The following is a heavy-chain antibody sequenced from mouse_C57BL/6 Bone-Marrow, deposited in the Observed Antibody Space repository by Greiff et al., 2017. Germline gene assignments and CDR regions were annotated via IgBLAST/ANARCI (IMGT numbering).Heavy chain of an antibody. V-gene: IGHV1-61*01. Sequence: QVQLKQSGAELVKPGASVKISCKASGYAFSSYWMNWVKQRPGQGLEWIGNIYPSDSETHYNQKFKDKATLTVDKSSSTAYMQLSSLTSEDSAVYYCARRGDGYQDWGQGTLVTVSA. CDR2: IYPSDSET. CDR3: ARRGDGYQD. D-gene: IGHD2-3*01. CDR1: GYAFSSYW. J-gene: IGHJ3*01.